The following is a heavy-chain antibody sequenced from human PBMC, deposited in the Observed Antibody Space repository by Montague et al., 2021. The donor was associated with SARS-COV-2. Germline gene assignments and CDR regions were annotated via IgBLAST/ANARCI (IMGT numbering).Heavy chain of an antibody. V-gene: IGHV4-59*01. CDR1: GGSISSYY. J-gene: IGHJ3*02. Sequence: SETLSLTCTVSGGSISSYYRSWIRQPPGKGLEWIGYIYYSGSTNYNPSLKSRVTISVDTSKNQFSLKLSSVTAAGTAVYYCARTGLGDYDILTGYTVNAFDIWGQGTMVTVSS. CDR2: IYYSGST. CDR3: ARTGLGDYDILTGYTVNAFDI. D-gene: IGHD3-9*01.